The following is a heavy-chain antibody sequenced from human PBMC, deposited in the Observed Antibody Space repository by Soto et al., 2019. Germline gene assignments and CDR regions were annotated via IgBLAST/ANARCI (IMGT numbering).Heavy chain of an antibody. CDR3: AFHKLYDAIKSFLH. V-gene: IGHV3-23*01. J-gene: IGHJ4*02. CDR1: GFTFTSYA. D-gene: IGHD2-8*01. Sequence: PGGSLRLSCAASGFTFTSYAMSWVRQAPGKGLEWVSAMSGNGDTTYYADSVKGRFTISRDNSKNTLCLQMDSLRAEDTAVYYCAFHKLYDAIKSFLHWGQGTQVSVS. CDR2: MSGNGDTT.